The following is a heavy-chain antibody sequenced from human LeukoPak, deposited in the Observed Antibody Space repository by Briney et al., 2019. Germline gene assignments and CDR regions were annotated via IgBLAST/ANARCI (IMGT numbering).Heavy chain of an antibody. CDR2: ISSSGNTI. D-gene: IGHD4-17*01. V-gene: IGHV3-48*04. Sequence: GGSLRLSCAASGFTFSSYGMSWVRQAPGKGLEWVSYISSSGNTIYYADSVKGRFTISRDNAKNSLYLQMNSLRAEDTAVYYCARHQKTYGDSDYWGQGTLVTVSS. CDR1: GFTFSSYG. CDR3: ARHQKTYGDSDY. J-gene: IGHJ4*02.